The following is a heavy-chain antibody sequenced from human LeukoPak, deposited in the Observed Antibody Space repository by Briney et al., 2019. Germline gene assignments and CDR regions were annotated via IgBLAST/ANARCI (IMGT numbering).Heavy chain of an antibody. CDR1: GGSFSGYY. J-gene: IGHJ3*02. V-gene: IGHV4-34*12. CDR3: ARRKQMTAGAFDI. D-gene: IGHD1/OR15-1a*01. Sequence: PSETLSLTCAVYGGSFSGYYWSWIRQPPGKGLEWIGEIIHSGSTNYNPSLKSRVTISVDTSKNHFSLRLSSVTAADTAVYYCARRKQMTAGAFDIWGQGTMVTVSS. CDR2: IIHSGST.